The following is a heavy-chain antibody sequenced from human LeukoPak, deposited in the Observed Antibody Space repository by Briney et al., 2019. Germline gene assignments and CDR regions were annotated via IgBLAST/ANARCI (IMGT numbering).Heavy chain of an antibody. V-gene: IGHV3-30-3*01. J-gene: IGHJ5*02. D-gene: IGHD4-17*01. CDR2: ISYDGSNK. CDR3: ARDLCTVTTYDNWFDP. Sequence: GGSLRLSCAASGFTFSSYAMHWVRQAPGKGLEWVAVISYDGSNKYYADSVKGRFTISRDNSKNTLYLQMNSLRAEDTAVYYCARDLCTVTTYDNWFDPWGQGTLVTVSS. CDR1: GFTFSSYA.